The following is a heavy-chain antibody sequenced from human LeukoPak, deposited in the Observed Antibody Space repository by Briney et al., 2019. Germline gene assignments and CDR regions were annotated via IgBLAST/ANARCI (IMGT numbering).Heavy chain of an antibody. CDR1: GFPFSRDA. CDR3: ASDVAYKFDN. J-gene: IGHJ4*02. D-gene: IGHD5-24*01. CDR2: ISPDGSTT. Sequence: GGSLRLSCAASGFPFSRDAMHWVRQSPGKGLVWLSRISPDGSTTNYADSVKGRFTISRDNAKNTLYLQMNSLTDEDTAVYYCASDVAYKFDNWGQGTLVTFSS. V-gene: IGHV3-74*01.